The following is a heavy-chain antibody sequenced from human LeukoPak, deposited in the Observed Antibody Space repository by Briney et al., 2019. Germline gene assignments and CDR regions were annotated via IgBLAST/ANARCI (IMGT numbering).Heavy chain of an antibody. CDR1: GFTFSILS. D-gene: IGHD3-9*01. CDR3: ARYFDRYDAFDI. V-gene: IGHV3-21*01. J-gene: IGHJ3*02. Sequence: PGGSLSLSCAPSGFTFSILSMKWVRHAPGRGLEWVSSFRCCSSYIYYTDSVKGRFTISRHNAKNSLYLQMNSLRAEDTAVYYCARYFDRYDAFDIWGQGTMVTVSS. CDR2: FRCCSSYI.